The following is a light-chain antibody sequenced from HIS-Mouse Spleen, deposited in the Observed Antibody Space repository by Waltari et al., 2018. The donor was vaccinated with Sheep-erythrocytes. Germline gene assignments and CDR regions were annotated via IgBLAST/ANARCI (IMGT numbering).Light chain of an antibody. CDR3: CSYAGSSTPWV. Sequence: QSALTQPASVSGSPGQSITISCTGTSSDVGSYNLVSWYQQHPGKAPKLMIYAGSKRPSGVANRFSGSKSGNTASLTIAGLQAEDEADYYCCSYAGSSTPWVFGGGTKLTVL. J-gene: IGLJ3*02. V-gene: IGLV2-23*01. CDR2: AGS. CDR1: SSDVGSYNL.